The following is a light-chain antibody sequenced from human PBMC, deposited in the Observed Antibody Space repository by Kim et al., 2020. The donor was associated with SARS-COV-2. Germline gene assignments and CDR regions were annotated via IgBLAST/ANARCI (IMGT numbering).Light chain of an antibody. V-gene: IGLV3-1*01. CDR2: KDS. J-gene: IGLJ2*01. CDR3: QAWDSSHVV. CDR1: KLGDKY. Sequence: SVSPGQTVSITCSGDKLGDKYACWYQQKPGQSPVLVIYKDSKRPSGIPGRFSGSNSGNTATLTISGTQAMDEADYYCQAWDSSHVVFGGGTQLTVL.